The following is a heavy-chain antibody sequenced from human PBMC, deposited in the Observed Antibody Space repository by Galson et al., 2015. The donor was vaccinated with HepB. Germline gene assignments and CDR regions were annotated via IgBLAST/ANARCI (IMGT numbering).Heavy chain of an antibody. D-gene: IGHD5-18*01. Sequence: SVKVSCKASGYTFTSYGISWVRQAPGQGLEWMGWISAYNGNTNYAQKLQGRVTMTTDTSTSTAYMELRSLRSDDTAVYYCARDSSWIQLWLVGENWFDPWGQGTLVTVSS. V-gene: IGHV1-18*01. J-gene: IGHJ5*02. CDR1: GYTFTSYG. CDR2: ISAYNGNT. CDR3: ARDSSWIQLWLVGENWFDP.